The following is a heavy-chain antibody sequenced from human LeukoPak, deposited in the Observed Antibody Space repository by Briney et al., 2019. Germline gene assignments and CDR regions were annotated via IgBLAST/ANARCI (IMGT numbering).Heavy chain of an antibody. CDR1: GFTFSHYA. CDR3: AKGGYYASSGSYAFDI. V-gene: IGHV3-30*18. CDR2: ISYDGTNK. D-gene: IGHD3-22*01. J-gene: IGHJ3*02. Sequence: PGRSLRLSCAASGFTFSHYAMHWVRQAPGKGLDWVAVISYDGTNKYYVDSVKGRFTISRDNSKNTLYLQMNSLRAEDTAVYYCAKGGYYASSGSYAFDIWGQGTMVTVSS.